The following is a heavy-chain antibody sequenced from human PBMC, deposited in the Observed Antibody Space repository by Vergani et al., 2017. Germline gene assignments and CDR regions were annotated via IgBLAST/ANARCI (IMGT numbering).Heavy chain of an antibody. CDR1: GFTFSSYA. J-gene: IGHJ4*02. CDR2: ISGSGGRT. Sequence: EVQLLESGGGLVQPGGSLRLSCAASGFTFSSYAMSWVRQAPGKGMEWVSAISGSGGRTYYADSVKGRFTISRDNSKNTLYLKMNSLRAENTAVYYCAKLSSSWHYLDYWGQGTLVTVSS. CDR3: AKLSSSWHYLDY. V-gene: IGHV3-23*01. D-gene: IGHD6-13*01.